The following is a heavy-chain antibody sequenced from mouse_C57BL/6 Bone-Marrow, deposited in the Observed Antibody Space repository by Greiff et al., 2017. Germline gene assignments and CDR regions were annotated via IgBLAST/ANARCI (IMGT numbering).Heavy chain of an antibody. CDR2: IYPRSGNT. J-gene: IGHJ2*01. Sequence: QVQLKESGAELARPGASVKLSCKASGYTFTSYGISWVKQRTGQGLEWIGEIYPRSGNTYYNEKFKGKATLTADKSSSTAYMELRGLTSEDSAVYFGARHYYGSSYGYWGQGTTLTVSS. CDR3: ARHYYGSSYGY. D-gene: IGHD1-1*01. V-gene: IGHV1-81*01. CDR1: GYTFTSYG.